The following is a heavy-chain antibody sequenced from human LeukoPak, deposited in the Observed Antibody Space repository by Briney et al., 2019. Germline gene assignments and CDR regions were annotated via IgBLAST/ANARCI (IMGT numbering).Heavy chain of an antibody. CDR1: GFTFTTFG. D-gene: IGHD1/OR15-1a*01. CDR2: ISPDGKIE. V-gene: IGHV3-30*18. CDR3: AKINNDDDY. Sequence: SCKASGFTFTTFGIHWVRQAPGKGLEWVAAISPDGKIEYYTDSVKGRFTVSRDNSKNMIYLQMNSLRGEDSAVYFCAKINNDDDYWGQGALVTVSS. J-gene: IGHJ4*02.